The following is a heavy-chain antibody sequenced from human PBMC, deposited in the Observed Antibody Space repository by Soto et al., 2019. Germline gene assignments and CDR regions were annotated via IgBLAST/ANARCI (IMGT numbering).Heavy chain of an antibody. Sequence: GGSLRLSCAASGFTFSSYGMHWVRQAPGKGLEWVAVISYDGSNKYYADSVKGRFTISRDNSKNTLYLQMNSLRAEDTAVYYCAKDYSNYVPFTKGVLYYYYYGMDVWGQGTTVTVSS. CDR3: AKDYSNYVPFTKGVLYYYYYGMDV. J-gene: IGHJ6*02. D-gene: IGHD4-4*01. V-gene: IGHV3-30*18. CDR2: ISYDGSNK. CDR1: GFTFSSYG.